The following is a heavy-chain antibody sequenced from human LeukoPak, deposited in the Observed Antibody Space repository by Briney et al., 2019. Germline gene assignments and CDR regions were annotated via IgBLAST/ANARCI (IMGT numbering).Heavy chain of an antibody. CDR3: ARDFWGAYRVDFFDY. Sequence: GGSLRLSCAASGFTFSNYWMSWVRRAPGKGLEWVANIKQDGSETYYVDSVRGRFTISRDNAKNSLYLQMNSLRAEDTAVYYCARDFWGAYRVDFFDYWGQGILVTASS. J-gene: IGHJ4*02. CDR2: IKQDGSET. CDR1: GFTFSNYW. V-gene: IGHV3-7*01. D-gene: IGHD3-3*01.